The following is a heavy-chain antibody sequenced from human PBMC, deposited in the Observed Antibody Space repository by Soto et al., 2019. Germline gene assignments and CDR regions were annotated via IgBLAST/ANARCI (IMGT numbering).Heavy chain of an antibody. CDR1: GGSISSYY. D-gene: IGHD3-22*01. CDR2: IYYSGST. CDR3: ARAPWDYDSSGYYGSWFDP. J-gene: IGHJ5*02. Sequence: ETLSLTCTVSGGSISSYYWSWIRQPPGKGLEWIGYIYYSGSTNYNPSLKSRVTISVDTSKNQFSLKLSSVTAADTAVYYCARAPWDYDSSGYYGSWFDPWGQGTL. V-gene: IGHV4-59*01.